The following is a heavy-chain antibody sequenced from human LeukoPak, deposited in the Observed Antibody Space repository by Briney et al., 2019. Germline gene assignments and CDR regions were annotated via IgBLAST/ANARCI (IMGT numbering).Heavy chain of an antibody. V-gene: IGHV3-23*01. D-gene: IGHD6-13*01. CDR3: TTDRGYSSSRYNYYYYMDV. CDR2: ISSTGGTT. CDR1: GITFSSYG. J-gene: IGHJ6*03. Sequence: PGGSLRLSCAASGITFSSYGMSWVRQAPGKGLEWVSSISSTGGTTYYADSVKGRFTISRDDSKNTLYLQMNSLKTEDTAVYYCTTDRGYSSSRYNYYYYMDVWGKGTTVTISS.